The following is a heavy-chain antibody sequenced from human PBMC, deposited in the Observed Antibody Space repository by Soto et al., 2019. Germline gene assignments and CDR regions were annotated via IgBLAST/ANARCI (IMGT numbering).Heavy chain of an antibody. D-gene: IGHD2-15*01. CDR2: MYYSGST. Sequence: PSETLSLTCTVSGGSIGVYHWSWIRQPPGKGLEWIGYMYYSGSTNYNPSLKSRVTISADTSKNQFSLRLTSVTAADTAVYYCARDWLGCSGDSCHPGSPGYYYYGMDVWGQGTTVTVSS. CDR1: GGSIGVYH. V-gene: IGHV4-59*12. J-gene: IGHJ6*02. CDR3: ARDWLGCSGDSCHPGSPGYYYYGMDV.